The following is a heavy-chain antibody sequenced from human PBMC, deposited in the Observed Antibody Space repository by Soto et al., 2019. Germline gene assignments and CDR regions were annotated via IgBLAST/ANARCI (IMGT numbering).Heavy chain of an antibody. J-gene: IGHJ4*02. V-gene: IGHV3-23*04. D-gene: IGHD2-8*01. Sequence: VQLVESGGGVVQPGGSLRLSCAASGFTFSSYAMSWVRQAPGKGLEWVSVISGSGGSTYYADSVKDRFTISRDNSKNTLYLQMNSLRAEDTAVYYCAKDLIARRYFDYWGQGTLVTVSS. CDR2: ISGSGGST. CDR1: GFTFSSYA. CDR3: AKDLIARRYFDY.